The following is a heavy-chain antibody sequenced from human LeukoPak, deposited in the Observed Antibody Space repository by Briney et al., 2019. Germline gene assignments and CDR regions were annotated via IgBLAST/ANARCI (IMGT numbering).Heavy chain of an antibody. CDR3: ARSSGTGTFSY. V-gene: IGHV4-39*02. CDR2: VYYGRSP. D-gene: IGHD6-25*01. J-gene: IGHJ4*02. CDR1: GDSISRSTYY. Sequence: SETLSLTCTVSGDSISRSTYYWAWIRQPPGKGLEWIGSVYYGRSPYFNPSLESRATISVDTSKNHFSLKMSSVTAADMAVYYCARSSGTGTFSYWGQGTLVTVSS.